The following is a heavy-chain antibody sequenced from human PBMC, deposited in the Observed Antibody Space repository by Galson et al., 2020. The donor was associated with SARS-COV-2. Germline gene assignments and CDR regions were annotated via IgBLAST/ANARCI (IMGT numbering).Heavy chain of an antibody. CDR3: VGWNYGVFAY. D-gene: IGHD1-7*01. Sequence: GKGLEWIGSIYHSGSTYYNPSLKSRVTISVDTSKNQFSLKLSSVTAADTAVYYCVGWNYGVFAYWGQGTLVTVSS. J-gene: IGHJ4*02. V-gene: IGHV4-38-2*01. CDR2: IYHSGST.